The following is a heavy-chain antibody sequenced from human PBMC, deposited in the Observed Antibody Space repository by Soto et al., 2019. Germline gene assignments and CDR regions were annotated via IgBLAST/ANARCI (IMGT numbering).Heavy chain of an antibody. CDR1: GFTFSNYA. CDR2: ISGSGDST. V-gene: IGHV3-23*01. J-gene: IGHJ4*02. CDR3: AKEFLSPFDY. Sequence: EVQLLESGGGLVQPGGSLRLSCAASGFTFSNYAMSWVRQAPGKGLEWVSVISGSGDSTYYADSVKGRFTISRDNSKNSLFLQMNSLRAEDTAVYYCAKEFLSPFDYWGQGTLVTVSS.